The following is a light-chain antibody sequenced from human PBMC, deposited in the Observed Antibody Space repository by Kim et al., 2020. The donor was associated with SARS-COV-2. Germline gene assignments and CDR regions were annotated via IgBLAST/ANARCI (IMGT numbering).Light chain of an antibody. Sequence: SYELTQPPSVSVAPGKTARITCGGNNIGSKSVHWYQQKLGQAPVLVIYYDSDRPSGIPERFSGSNSGNTATLTISRVKAGDEADYYCQVWDSSSDHRVFGGGTQLTVL. V-gene: IGLV3-21*04. CDR3: QVWDSSSDHRV. CDR2: YDS. CDR1: NIGSKS. J-gene: IGLJ3*02.